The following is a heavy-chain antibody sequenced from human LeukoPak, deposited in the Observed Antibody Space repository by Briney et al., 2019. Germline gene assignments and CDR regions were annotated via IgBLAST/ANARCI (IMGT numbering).Heavy chain of an antibody. V-gene: IGHV4-34*01. CDR1: GGSFSGYY. J-gene: IGHJ5*02. CDR2: INHSGST. D-gene: IGHD1-14*01. Sequence: ASETLSLTCAVYGGSFSGYYWSWIRQPPGKGLEWIGEINHSGSTNYNPSLKSRVTISVDTSKNQFSLKLSSVTAADTAVYYCARDHQGFDPWGQGTLVTVSS. CDR3: ARDHQGFDP.